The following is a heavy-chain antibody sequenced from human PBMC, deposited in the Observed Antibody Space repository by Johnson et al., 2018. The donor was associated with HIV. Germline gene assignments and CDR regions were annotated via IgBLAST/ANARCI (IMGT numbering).Heavy chain of an antibody. Sequence: EQLVESGGGVVRPGGSLRLSCAASGFIFDDYGMSWVRQAPGKGLEWVSGINWNGGNTGYADSVKGRFTISRDNAKNSLYLQMNNLRAEDTAVYYCARAPRPDAFDIWGQGTMVTVSS. J-gene: IGHJ3*02. CDR3: ARAPRPDAFDI. CDR2: INWNGGNT. V-gene: IGHV3-20*04. CDR1: GFIFDDYG.